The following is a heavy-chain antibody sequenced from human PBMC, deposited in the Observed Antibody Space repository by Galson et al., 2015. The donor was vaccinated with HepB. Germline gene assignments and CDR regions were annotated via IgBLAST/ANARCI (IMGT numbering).Heavy chain of an antibody. J-gene: IGHJ3*02. D-gene: IGHD3-10*01. CDR1: GFTFSSYA. CDR2: ISYDGSNK. CDR3: ARDQTMVRGVIITSAFDI. Sequence: LRLSCAASGFTFSSYAMHWVRQAPGKGLEWVAVISYDGSNKYYADSVKGRFTISRDNSKNTLYLQMNSLRAEDTAVYYCARDQTMVRGVIITSAFDIWGQGTMVTVSS. V-gene: IGHV3-30*04.